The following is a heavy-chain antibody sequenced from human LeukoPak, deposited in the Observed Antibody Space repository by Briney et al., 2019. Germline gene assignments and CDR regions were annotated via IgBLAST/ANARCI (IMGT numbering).Heavy chain of an antibody. J-gene: IGHJ4*02. V-gene: IGHV4-34*01. Sequence: PSETLSLTCTVSGGSISSYYWSWIRQPPGKGLEWIGEINHSGSTNYNPSLKSRVTISVDTSKNQFSLKLSSVTAADTAVYYCARGRVVRGVLGYWGQGTLVTVSS. CDR1: GGSISSYY. D-gene: IGHD3-10*01. CDR3: ARGRVVRGVLGY. CDR2: INHSGST.